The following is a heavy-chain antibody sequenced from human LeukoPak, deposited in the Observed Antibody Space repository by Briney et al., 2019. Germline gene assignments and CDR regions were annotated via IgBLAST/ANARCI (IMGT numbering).Heavy chain of an antibody. V-gene: IGHV1-69*13. CDR2: IIPIFGTA. D-gene: IGHD5-12*01. CDR1: GGTFSSYA. Sequence: SVKVSCKASGGTFSSYAISWVRQAPGQGLEWMGGIIPIFGTANYAQKFQGRVTITADESTSTAYMELSSLRSEDRAVYYCARDLSGGYVGAFDIWGQGTMVSVSS. CDR3: ARDLSGGYVGAFDI. J-gene: IGHJ3*02.